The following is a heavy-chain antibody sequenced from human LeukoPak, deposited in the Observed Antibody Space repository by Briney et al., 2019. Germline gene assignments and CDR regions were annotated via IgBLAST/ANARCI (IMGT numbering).Heavy chain of an antibody. CDR1: GFTFSSYW. Sequence: PAGSLRLSCAASGFTFSSYWMSWVRQAPGKGLEWVANIKQDGSEKYYVDSVKGRFTISRDNAKNSLYLQMNSLRAEDTAVYYCARSSSGSGSYRVDYWGQGTLVTVSS. CDR2: IKQDGSEK. CDR3: ARSSSGSGSYRVDY. D-gene: IGHD3-10*01. V-gene: IGHV3-7*04. J-gene: IGHJ4*02.